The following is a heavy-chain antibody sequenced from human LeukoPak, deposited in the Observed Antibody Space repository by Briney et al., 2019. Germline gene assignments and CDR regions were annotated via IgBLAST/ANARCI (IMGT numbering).Heavy chain of an antibody. J-gene: IGHJ6*03. D-gene: IGHD5-24*01. CDR3: ARVRPPGYNLYYYYYYMDV. Sequence: SVKVSCKASGGTFSSYAISWVRQAPGQGLEWMGGIIPIFGTANYAQKFQGRVTITTDESTSTAYMELSSLRSEDTAVYYCARVRPPGYNLYYYYYYMDVWGKGTTVTVSS. CDR1: GGTFSSYA. V-gene: IGHV1-69*05. CDR2: IIPIFGTA.